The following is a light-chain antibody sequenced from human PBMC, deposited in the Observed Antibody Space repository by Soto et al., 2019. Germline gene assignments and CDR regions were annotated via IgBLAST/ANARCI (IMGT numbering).Light chain of an antibody. CDR2: GAS. CDR1: QSVSSDS. Sequence: EIVLTQSPGTLSLSPGERATLSCRASQSVSSDSLAWYQHKLGQAPRLLIYGASTRATGIPDRFSGSGSGTDFTLTISRLEPEDFAVYYCQQYNKWWTFGQGTKVDIK. CDR3: QQYNKWWT. V-gene: IGKV3-20*01. J-gene: IGKJ1*01.